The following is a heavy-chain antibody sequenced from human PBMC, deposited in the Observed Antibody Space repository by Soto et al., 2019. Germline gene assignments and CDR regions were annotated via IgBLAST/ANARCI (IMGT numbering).Heavy chain of an antibody. CDR2: ISWNSGSI. CDR1: GFTFDVFA. D-gene: IGHD1-1*01. J-gene: IGHJ3*02. CDR3: ARRTDNYACDI. Sequence: EVQLVESGGDLVQPGRSLRLSCAASGFTFDVFAMHWVRQAPGKGLEWVSGISWNSGSIDYADSVKGRFTISRDNAKNFLYLQMNSPSPEDTAFLYCARRTDNYACDIWGRGTMVTVSS. V-gene: IGHV3-9*01.